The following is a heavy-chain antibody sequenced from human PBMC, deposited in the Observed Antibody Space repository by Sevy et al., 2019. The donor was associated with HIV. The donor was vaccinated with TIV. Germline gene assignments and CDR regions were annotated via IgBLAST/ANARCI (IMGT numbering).Heavy chain of an antibody. CDR2: IKSNTDGGAT. CDR3: ATKGNFWSGYQYFDY. D-gene: IGHD3-3*01. V-gene: IGHV3-15*01. Sequence: GESLKISCAASGITFTNAWMTWVRQAPGKGLESVGRIKSNTDGGATDYAAPVKGRFTISRDDSKSTLFLQMHSLKTDDTAVYYCATKGNFWSGYQYFDYWGQGTLVTVSS. CDR1: GITFTNAW. J-gene: IGHJ4*02.